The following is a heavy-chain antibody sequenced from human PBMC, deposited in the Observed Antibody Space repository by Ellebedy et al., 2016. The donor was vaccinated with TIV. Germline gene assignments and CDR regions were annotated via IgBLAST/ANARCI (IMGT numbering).Heavy chain of an antibody. D-gene: IGHD2-2*01. CDR3: ARDCTSTSCYQGIDY. CDR2: IYYSGST. V-gene: IGHV4-34*01. CDR1: GGSFSGYY. J-gene: IGHJ4*02. Sequence: SETLSLTCAVYGGSFSGYYWGWIRQPPGKGLEWIGNIYYSGSTYYNPSLKSRVTISVDTSKNQFSLKLSSVTAADTAVYYCARDCTSTSCYQGIDYWGQGTLVTVSS.